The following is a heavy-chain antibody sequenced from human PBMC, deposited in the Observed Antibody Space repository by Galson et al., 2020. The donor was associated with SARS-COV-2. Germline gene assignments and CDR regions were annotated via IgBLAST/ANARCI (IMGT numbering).Heavy chain of an antibody. D-gene: IGHD2-2*01. V-gene: IGHV4-59*01. CDR1: GGSISSYY. J-gene: IGHJ5*02. CDR3: AREGVPAAMWDWFDP. CDR2: IYYSGST. Sequence: ASETLSLTCTVSGGSISSYYWSWIRQPPGKGLEWIGYIYYSGSTNYNPSLKSRVTISVDTSKNQFSLKLSSVTAADTAVYYCAREGVPAAMWDWFDPWGQGTLVTVS.